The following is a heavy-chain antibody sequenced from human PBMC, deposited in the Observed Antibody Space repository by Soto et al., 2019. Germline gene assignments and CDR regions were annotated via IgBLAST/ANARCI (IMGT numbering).Heavy chain of an antibody. D-gene: IGHD3-22*01. CDR2: IIPIFGTA. Sequence: SVKVSCKASGGTFSSYAISWVRQAPGQGLEWMGGIIPIFGTANYAQKFQGRVTITADESTSTAYMELSSLRSEDTAVYYCARYDANLYYYDRSGPHAFDIWGQGTMVTISS. V-gene: IGHV1-69*13. CDR1: GGTFSSYA. CDR3: ARYDANLYYYDRSGPHAFDI. J-gene: IGHJ3*02.